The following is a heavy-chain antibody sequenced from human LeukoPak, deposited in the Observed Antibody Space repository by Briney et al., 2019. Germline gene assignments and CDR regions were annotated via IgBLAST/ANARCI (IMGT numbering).Heavy chain of an antibody. J-gene: IGHJ4*02. CDR3: ARSNQADDY. CDR2: INPGGSST. Sequence: GGSLRLSCAASGFTFSSYWMHWVRHVPGKGLVWVSRINPGGSSTAYADSVKGRFTISRDNAKNTLYLQMDSLRAEDTAIYYCARSNQADDYWGQGTLVTVSS. V-gene: IGHV3-74*01. CDR1: GFTFSSYW. D-gene: IGHD1-14*01.